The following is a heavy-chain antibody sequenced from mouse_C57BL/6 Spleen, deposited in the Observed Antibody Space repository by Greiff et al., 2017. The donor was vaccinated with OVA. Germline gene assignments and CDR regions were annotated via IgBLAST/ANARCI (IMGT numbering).Heavy chain of an antibody. Sequence: QVQLQQSGPGLVQPSQSLSITCTVSGFSLTSYGVHWVRQSPGKGLEWLGVIWSGGSTDYNAAFISRLSISKDNSKSQVFFKMNSLQADDTAIYYCARNPTTVDWYFDVWAQGPRSPSPQ. J-gene: IGHJ1*03. CDR1: GFSLTSYG. V-gene: IGHV2-2*01. CDR3: ARNPTTVDWYFDV. CDR2: IWSGGST. D-gene: IGHD1-1*01.